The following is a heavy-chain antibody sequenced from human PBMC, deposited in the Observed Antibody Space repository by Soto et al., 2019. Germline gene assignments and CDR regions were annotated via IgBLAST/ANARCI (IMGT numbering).Heavy chain of an antibody. CDR2: INHSGST. CDR3: AKTSGYSYGYCFDY. J-gene: IGHJ4*02. CDR1: GGSFSGYY. V-gene: IGHV4-34*01. Sequence: ETLSLTCAVYGGSFSGYYWSWIRQPPGKGLEWIGEINHSGSTNYNPSLKSRVTISVDTSKNQFSLKLSSVTAAGTAVYYCAKTSGYSYGYCFDYWGQGTLVTVYS. D-gene: IGHD5-18*01.